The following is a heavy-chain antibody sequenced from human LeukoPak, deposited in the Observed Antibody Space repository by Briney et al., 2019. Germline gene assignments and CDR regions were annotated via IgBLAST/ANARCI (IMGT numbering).Heavy chain of an antibody. CDR1: GGSISSYY. CDR3: ARAYKGTISLNYYYYMDV. D-gene: IGHD1-7*01. CDR2: IHNTGSA. Sequence: SETLSLTCTVSGGSISSYYWSWIRQPAGKGLEWIGRIHNTGSANYNPSLKSRVTMSVDTSKNQFSLKLSSVTAADTAVYYCARAYKGTISLNYYYYMDVWGKGTTVTVSS. V-gene: IGHV4-4*07. J-gene: IGHJ6*03.